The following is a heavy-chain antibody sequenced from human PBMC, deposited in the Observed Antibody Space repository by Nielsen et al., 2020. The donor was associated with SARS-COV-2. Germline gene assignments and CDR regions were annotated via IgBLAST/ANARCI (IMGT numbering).Heavy chain of an antibody. V-gene: IGHV3-11*01. CDR3: AKALDSSSWLPPYFQH. CDR1: GFTFSDYY. CDR2: ISSSGSTI. D-gene: IGHD6-13*01. J-gene: IGHJ1*01. Sequence: GESLKISCAASGFTFSDYYMSWIRQAPGKGLEWVSYISSSGSTIYYADSVKGRFTISRDNAKNSLYLQMNSLRAEDTALYYCAKALDSSSWLPPYFQHWGQGTLVTVSS.